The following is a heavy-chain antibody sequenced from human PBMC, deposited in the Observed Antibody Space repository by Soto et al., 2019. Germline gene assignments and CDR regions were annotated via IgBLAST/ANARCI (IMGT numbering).Heavy chain of an antibody. Sequence: EVKLVESGGGLVQPGRSLRLSCAASGFTSNDYAMHWVRQAPGKGLEWVSGIYYNSDRIDYGDSVKGRFATARDNAKNSLYLQMDSLRPEDTAVYYCVKDVLPGGANSWGPGTLVTVPS. CDR3: VKDVLPGGANS. D-gene: IGHD2-15*01. CDR1: GFTSNDYA. CDR2: IYYNSDRI. V-gene: IGHV3-9*02. J-gene: IGHJ4*02.